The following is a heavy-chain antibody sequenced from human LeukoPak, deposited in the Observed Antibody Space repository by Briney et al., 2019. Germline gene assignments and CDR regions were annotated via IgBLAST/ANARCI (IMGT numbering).Heavy chain of an antibody. Sequence: PSETLSLTCAVYGGSFSGYYWSWIRQPPGKELEWIGEINHSGSTNYNPSLKSRVTISVDTSKNQFSLKLSSVTAADTAVYYCARAVNYRGDDYWGQGTLVTVSS. D-gene: IGHD1-7*01. J-gene: IGHJ4*02. V-gene: IGHV4-34*01. CDR2: INHSGST. CDR3: ARAVNYRGDDY. CDR1: GGSFSGYY.